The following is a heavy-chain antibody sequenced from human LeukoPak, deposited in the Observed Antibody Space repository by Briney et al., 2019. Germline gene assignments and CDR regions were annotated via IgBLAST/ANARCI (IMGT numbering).Heavy chain of an antibody. V-gene: IGHV3-30*03. J-gene: IGHJ4*02. CDR2: ISYDGSNK. CDR3: ARDHYRHFDY. CDR1: GFTFSSYG. Sequence: QPGRSLRLSCAASGFTFSSYGMHWVRQAPGKGLEWVAVISYDGSNKYYADSVKGRFTISRDNSKNTLYLQMNSLRAEDTAVYYCARDHYRHFDYWGQGTLVTVSS. D-gene: IGHD3-10*01.